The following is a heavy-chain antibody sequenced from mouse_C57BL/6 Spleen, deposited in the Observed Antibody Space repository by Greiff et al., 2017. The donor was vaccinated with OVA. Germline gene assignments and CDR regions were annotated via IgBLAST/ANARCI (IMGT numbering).Heavy chain of an antibody. J-gene: IGHJ4*01. CDR2: IYPGSGST. CDR1: GYTFTSYW. Sequence: QVQLQQPGAELVKPGASVKMSCKASGYTFTSYWITWVKQRPGRGLEWIGDIYPGSGSTNYNEKFKSKATLTVDTSSSTAYMQLSSLTSEDSAVYYCARKSEYDYDAMDYWGQGTSVTVSS. D-gene: IGHD1-3*01. CDR3: ARKSEYDYDAMDY. V-gene: IGHV1-55*01.